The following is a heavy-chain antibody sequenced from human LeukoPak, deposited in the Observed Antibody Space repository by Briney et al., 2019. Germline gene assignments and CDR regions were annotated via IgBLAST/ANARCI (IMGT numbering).Heavy chain of an antibody. D-gene: IGHD4-11*01. V-gene: IGHV4-31*03. CDR1: GGSISSGGYY. CDR3: ARARLQPNWFDP. J-gene: IGHJ5*02. CDR2: IYYSGST. Sequence: SETLSLTCTVSGGSISSGGYYWRWIRQHPGKGLEWIGYIYYSGSTYYNPSLKSRVTISVDTSKNQFSLKLSSVTAADTAVYYCARARLQPNWFDPWGQGTLVTVSS.